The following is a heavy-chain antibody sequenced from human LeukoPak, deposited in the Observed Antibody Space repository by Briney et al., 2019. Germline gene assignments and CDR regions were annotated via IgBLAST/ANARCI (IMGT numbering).Heavy chain of an antibody. V-gene: IGHV4-34*01. J-gene: IGHJ4*02. CDR1: GGSFSGYY. CDR2: INHSGST. CDR3: ARLRSVDSSGWKDY. Sequence: PSETLSLTCAVYGGSFSGYYWSWIRQPPGKGLEWIGEINHSGSTNYNPSLKSRVTISVDTSKNQFSLKLSSVTAADTAVYYCARLRSVDSSGWKDYWGQGTLVSVSS. D-gene: IGHD6-19*01.